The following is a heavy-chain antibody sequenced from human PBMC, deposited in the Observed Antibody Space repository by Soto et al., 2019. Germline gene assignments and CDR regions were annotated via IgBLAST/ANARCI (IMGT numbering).Heavy chain of an antibody. V-gene: IGHV1-46*01. Sequence: ASVKVSCKASGHTFTSYYMHWVRQAPGQGLEWMGIINPSGGSASYAQKFQGRVTMTRDTSTSTVYMELSSLRSEDTAVYYCARGDDCGGDCYPFGYYYGMDVWGQGTTVTVSS. CDR3: ARGDDCGGDCYPFGYYYGMDV. CDR2: INPSGGSA. CDR1: GHTFTSYY. J-gene: IGHJ6*02. D-gene: IGHD2-21*02.